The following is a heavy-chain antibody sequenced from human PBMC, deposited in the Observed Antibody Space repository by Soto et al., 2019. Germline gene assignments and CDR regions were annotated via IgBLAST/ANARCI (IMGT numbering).Heavy chain of an antibody. Sequence: SETLSLTCTVSGGSIIRYYWSWIRQPPGKGLEWIGYIYYSGSTNYNPSLKSRVTISVDTSKNQFSLKLGSVTAADTAVYYCARDRIVATIPYYYYGMDVWGQGTTVTVSS. CDR1: GGSIIRYY. CDR2: IYYSGST. CDR3: ARDRIVATIPYYYYGMDV. D-gene: IGHD5-12*01. J-gene: IGHJ6*02. V-gene: IGHV4-59*01.